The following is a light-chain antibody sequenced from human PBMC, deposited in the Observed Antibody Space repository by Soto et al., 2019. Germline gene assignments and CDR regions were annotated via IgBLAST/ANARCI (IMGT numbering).Light chain of an antibody. V-gene: IGLV2-14*01. J-gene: IGLJ2*01. CDR3: SSYTTSSTVE. Sequence: QSALTQSASVSGSPGQSITISCTGTSSDIGGYNYVSWYQQHPDKAPKLMIFEVSNRPSGVSNRFSGSKSDNTASLTISGLQPEDEADYYCSSYTTSSTVEFGGGTKLTVL. CDR1: SSDIGGYNY. CDR2: EVS.